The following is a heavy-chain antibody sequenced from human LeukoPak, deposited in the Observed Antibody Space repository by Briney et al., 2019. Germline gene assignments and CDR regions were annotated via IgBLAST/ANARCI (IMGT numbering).Heavy chain of an antibody. D-gene: IGHD3-10*01. CDR1: GGSFSGYY. Sequence: SETLSLTCAVYGGSFSGYYWSWIRQPPGKGLEWLGEINHSGSTNYNPSLKSRVTILADTSKNQFSLKLSSVTAADTAFYYCASNLYGSGNYFAYWGQGTLVTVSS. J-gene: IGHJ4*02. V-gene: IGHV4-34*01. CDR2: INHSGST. CDR3: ASNLYGSGNYFAY.